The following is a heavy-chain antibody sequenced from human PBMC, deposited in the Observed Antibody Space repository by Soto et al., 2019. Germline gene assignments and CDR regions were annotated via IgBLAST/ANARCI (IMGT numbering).Heavy chain of an antibody. V-gene: IGHV3-23*01. Sequence: EVQLLESGGGLAQPGGSLRLSCEGSGFTFRQYVMTWVRQAPGKGLERVSSLSSTGGSTYYADSVKGRFTVSRDNSKNTLFLQMNSLRAEDTAIYYCAKDQRFLEWIPQGGLDVWGPGTTVAVSS. CDR1: GFTFRQYV. D-gene: IGHD3-3*01. CDR2: LSSTGGST. J-gene: IGHJ6*02. CDR3: AKDQRFLEWIPQGGLDV.